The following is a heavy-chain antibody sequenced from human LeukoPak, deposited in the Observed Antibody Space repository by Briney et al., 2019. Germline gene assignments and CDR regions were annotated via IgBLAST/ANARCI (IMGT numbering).Heavy chain of an antibody. Sequence: SETLSLTCTVSGGSISSYYWSRIRQPPGKGLEWIGYIYYSGSTNYNPSLKSRVTISVDTSKNQFSLKLSSVTAADTAVYYCARAPYSGSYSRYYYYGMDVWGQGTTVTVSS. D-gene: IGHD1-26*01. J-gene: IGHJ6*02. CDR2: IYYSGST. CDR1: GGSISSYY. V-gene: IGHV4-59*01. CDR3: ARAPYSGSYSRYYYYGMDV.